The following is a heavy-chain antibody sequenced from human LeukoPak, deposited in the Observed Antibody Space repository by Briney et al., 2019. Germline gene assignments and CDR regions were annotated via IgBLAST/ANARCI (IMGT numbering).Heavy chain of an antibody. D-gene: IGHD4-17*01. Sequence: GGSLRLSCTASGFTFGDYAMSWVRQAPGKGLEWVGFIRSKAYGGTTEYAASVKGRFTISRDDSKSIAYLQMNSLKTEDTAVYYCTRGKVTTVTTGWGQGTLVTVSS. V-gene: IGHV3-49*04. CDR2: IRSKAYGGTT. CDR1: GFTFGDYA. J-gene: IGHJ4*02. CDR3: TRGKVTTVTTG.